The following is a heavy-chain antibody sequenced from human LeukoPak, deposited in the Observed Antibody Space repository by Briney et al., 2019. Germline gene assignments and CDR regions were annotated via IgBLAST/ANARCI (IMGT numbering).Heavy chain of an antibody. J-gene: IGHJ4*02. D-gene: IGHD2-2*01. CDR3: ARSIVVVPAAEYYFDY. Sequence: GGSLRLSCAASGFTFSSYSMNWVRQAPGKGLEWVSSISRSRSYIYYADSVKGRFTISRDNAKNSLYLQMNSLRAEDTAVYYCARSIVVVPAAEYYFDYWGQGTLVTVSS. CDR1: GFTFSSYS. V-gene: IGHV3-21*04. CDR2: ISRSRSYI.